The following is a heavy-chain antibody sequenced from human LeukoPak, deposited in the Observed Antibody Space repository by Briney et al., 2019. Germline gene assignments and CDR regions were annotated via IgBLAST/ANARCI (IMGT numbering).Heavy chain of an antibody. V-gene: IGHV1-3*01. D-gene: IGHD3-10*01. CDR1: GSSFTSYA. CDR2: STAGNGNT. J-gene: IGHJ4*02. CDR3: SILATMVRGAQGC. Sequence: ASVTVSCTASGSSFTSYAMHWERQPHGQRIEWMGCSTAGNGNTKYSHKFQGRVAITSDTSASTAYMELSSLKSEDTAVYYGSILATMVRGAQGCWGRGALVGVS.